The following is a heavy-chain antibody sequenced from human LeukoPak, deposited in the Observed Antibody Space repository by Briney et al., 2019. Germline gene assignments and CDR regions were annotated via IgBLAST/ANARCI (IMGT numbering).Heavy chain of an antibody. J-gene: IGHJ5*02. Sequence: PSETLSLTCTVSGGSISSGGYYWSWIRQHPGKGLEWIGYIYYSGSTYYNPSLKSRVTISVDTSKNQFSLKLSSVTAADTAVYYCAREYRDNWFDPWGQGTLVTVSS. CDR2: IYYSGST. V-gene: IGHV4-31*03. CDR3: AREYRDNWFDP. CDR1: GGSISSGGYY. D-gene: IGHD1-14*01.